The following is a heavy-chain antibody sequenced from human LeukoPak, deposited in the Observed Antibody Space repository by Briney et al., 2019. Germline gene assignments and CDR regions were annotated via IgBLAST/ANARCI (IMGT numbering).Heavy chain of an antibody. D-gene: IGHD2-21*02. J-gene: IGHJ5*02. CDR1: GGSISSYY. Sequence: SETLSLTCTVSGGSISSYYWSWIRQPPGKGLEWIGYIYYSGSTNYNPSLKSRVTISVDTSKNQFSLKLSSVTAADTAVYYCARAGVVAYCGGDCPRRFDPWGQGTLVTVSS. V-gene: IGHV4-59*01. CDR3: ARAGVVAYCGGDCPRRFDP. CDR2: IYYSGST.